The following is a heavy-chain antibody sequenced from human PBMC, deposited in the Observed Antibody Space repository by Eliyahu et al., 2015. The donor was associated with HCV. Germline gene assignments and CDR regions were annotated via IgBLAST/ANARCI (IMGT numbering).Heavy chain of an antibody. CDR2: IXSSGSTI. D-gene: IGHD3-3*01. Sequence: KGLEWVSYIXSSGSTIYYADSVKGRFTISRDNAKNSLYLQMNSLRAEDTAVYYCARDLPITIFGVVQYYYYGMDVWGKGTTVTVSS. J-gene: IGHJ6*04. V-gene: IGHV3-11*01. CDR3: ARDLPITIFGVVQYYYYGMDV.